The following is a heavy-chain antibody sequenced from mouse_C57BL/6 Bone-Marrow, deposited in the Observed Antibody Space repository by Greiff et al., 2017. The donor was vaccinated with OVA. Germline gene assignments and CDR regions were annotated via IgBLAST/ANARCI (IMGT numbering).Heavy chain of an antibody. Sequence: PEQGLEWIGRIDPANGNTKYAPKFQGKATITADTSSNTAYLQLSSLTSEDTAIYYCVFYDYDGLAYWGQGTLVTVSA. CDR3: VFYDYDGLAY. J-gene: IGHJ3*01. CDR2: IDPANGNT. D-gene: IGHD2-4*01. V-gene: IGHV14-3*01.